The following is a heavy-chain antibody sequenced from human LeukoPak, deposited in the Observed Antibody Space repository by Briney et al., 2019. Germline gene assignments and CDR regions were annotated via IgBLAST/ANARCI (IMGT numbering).Heavy chain of an antibody. CDR3: ARDWNYNWGSGDAFDI. Sequence: SETLSLTCTVSGGSISSYYWSWIRQPPGKGLEWIGSIYYSGSTYYNPSLKSRVTISVDTSKNQFSLKLSSVTAADTAVYYCARDWNYNWGSGDAFDIWGQGTMVTVSS. J-gene: IGHJ3*02. CDR1: GGSISSYY. V-gene: IGHV4-59*12. CDR2: IYYSGST. D-gene: IGHD7-27*01.